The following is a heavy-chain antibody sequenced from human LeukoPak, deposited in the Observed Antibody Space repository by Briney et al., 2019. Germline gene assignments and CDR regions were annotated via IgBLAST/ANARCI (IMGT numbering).Heavy chain of an antibody. D-gene: IGHD2-8*01. V-gene: IGHV3-21*01. CDR1: GFTFNKYT. Sequence: PGGSLRLSCAASGFTFNKYTMNWVRQAPGKGLEWVSSISTSSSYIYYADSVKGRFTISRDNAKNSLYLQMNSLRAEDTAVYYCARELVLMVPAAFDIWGQGTMVTVSS. CDR2: ISTSSSYI. CDR3: ARELVLMVPAAFDI. J-gene: IGHJ3*02.